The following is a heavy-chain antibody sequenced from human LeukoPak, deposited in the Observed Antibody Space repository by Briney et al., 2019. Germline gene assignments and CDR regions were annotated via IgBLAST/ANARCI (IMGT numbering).Heavy chain of an antibody. CDR2: IYTSGST. CDR3: ARDPISVTAAAADGMDV. CDR1: GGSISSSSYY. V-gene: IGHV4-39*07. D-gene: IGHD6-13*01. Sequence: SETLSLTCTVSGGSISSSSYYWGWIRQPPGKGLEWIGRIYTSGSTNYNPSLKSRVTMSVDTSKNQFSLKLSSVTAADTAVYYCARDPISVTAAAADGMDVWGQGTTVTVSS. J-gene: IGHJ6*02.